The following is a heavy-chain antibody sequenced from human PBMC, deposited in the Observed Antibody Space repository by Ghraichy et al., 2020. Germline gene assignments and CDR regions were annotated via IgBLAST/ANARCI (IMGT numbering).Heavy chain of an antibody. D-gene: IGHD3-10*01. J-gene: IGHJ4*02. CDR1: GGSISSYY. CDR3: ASGRGVGGQNFDY. Sequence: SETLSLTCTVSGGSISSYYWSWIRQPPGKGLEWIGYIYYSGSTNYNPSLKSRVTISVDTSKNQFSLNLSSVTAADTAIYYCASGRGVGGQNFDYWGQGNLVTVSS. V-gene: IGHV4-59*01. CDR2: IYYSGST.